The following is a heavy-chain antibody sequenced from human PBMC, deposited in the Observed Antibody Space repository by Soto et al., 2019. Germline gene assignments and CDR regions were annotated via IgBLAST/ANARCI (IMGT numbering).Heavy chain of an antibody. CDR3: ARGREDNVDHHFGHLFGS. Sequence: SETLSLTCTVSGDSIRDSFWSWVRQPPGKGLEWIGLVHHTGNTNYNPSLETRVTMLIDASANHFSLTLTSVTPADAAIYYCARGREDNVDHHFGHLFGSWGPGTILTVYS. CDR2: VHHTGNT. J-gene: IGHJ4*02. V-gene: IGHV4-59*01. D-gene: IGHD2-15*01. CDR1: GDSIRDSF.